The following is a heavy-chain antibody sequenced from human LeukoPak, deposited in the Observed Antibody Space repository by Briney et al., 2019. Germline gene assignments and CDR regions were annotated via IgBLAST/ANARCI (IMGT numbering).Heavy chain of an antibody. CDR2: ISSSGSTI. V-gene: IGHV3-11*04. J-gene: IGHJ4*02. Sequence: GGSLRLSCAASGFTFSDYYMSWIRQAPGKGLEWVLYISSSGSTIYYADSVKGRFTISRDNAKNSLYLQMNSLRAEDTAVYYCARDLSSSSFDYWGQGTLVTVSS. CDR1: GFTFSDYY. CDR3: ARDLSSSSFDY. D-gene: IGHD6-6*01.